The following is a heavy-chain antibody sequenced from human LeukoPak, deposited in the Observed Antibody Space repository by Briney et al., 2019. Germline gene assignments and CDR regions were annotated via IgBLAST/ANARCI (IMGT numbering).Heavy chain of an antibody. D-gene: IGHD3-22*01. J-gene: IGHJ5*02. CDR3: ARIRASPPRGHYYDSSGYYKP. CDR1: GGSFSSYS. CDR2: INHSGST. V-gene: IGHV4-34*01. Sequence: SETLSLTCAVYGGSFSSYSWSWIRQAPGKGLEWIGEINHSGSTNYNPSLKSRVTILVDTSKNQFSLKLSSVTAADTAVYYCARIRASPPRGHYYDSSGYYKPWGQGTLVTVSS.